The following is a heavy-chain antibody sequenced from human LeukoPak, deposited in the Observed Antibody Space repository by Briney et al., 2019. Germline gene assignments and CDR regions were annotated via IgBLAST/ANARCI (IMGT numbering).Heavy chain of an antibody. CDR1: GDSISSNNYY. CDR2: IDYSGRT. J-gene: IGHJ4*02. Sequence: PSETLSLTCSVSGDSISSNNYYWGWIRQPPGKGLEWIGSIDYSGRTFYNPSLKSRVTISVDTSKNQFSLKLSSVTAADTAVYYCARSHPIYCSGGSCYFRDQGLFDYWGQGTLVTVSS. D-gene: IGHD2-15*01. CDR3: ARSHPIYCSGGSCYFRDQGLFDY. V-gene: IGHV4-39*07.